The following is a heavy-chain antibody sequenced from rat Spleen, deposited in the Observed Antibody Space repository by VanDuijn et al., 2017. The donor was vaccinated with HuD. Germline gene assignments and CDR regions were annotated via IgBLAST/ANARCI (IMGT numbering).Heavy chain of an antibody. CDR1: GFSLTSYN. Sequence: QVQLQESGPGLVQPSQTLSLTCTVSGFSLTSYNVHWVRQPPGKGLECMAVIWSGGNTDYNSALKSRLSISRDTSKSQVFLKVNSLKTEDTGIYYCTRNYAYYYDGSYHGGFDYWGQGVMVTVSS. V-gene: IGHV2S13*01. J-gene: IGHJ2*01. CDR3: TRNYAYYYDGSYHGGFDY. CDR2: IWSGGNT. D-gene: IGHD1-12*02.